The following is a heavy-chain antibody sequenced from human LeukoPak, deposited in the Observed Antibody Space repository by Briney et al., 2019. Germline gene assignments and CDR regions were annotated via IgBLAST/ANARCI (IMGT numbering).Heavy chain of an antibody. CDR3: ARGTRSVVVVPAASLDY. D-gene: IGHD2-2*01. Sequence: ASVKVSCKASGYTFTGYYMHWVRQAPGQGLEWMGRINPNSGGTNYAQKFQGWVTMTRDTSISTAYMELNRLRSDDTAVYYCARGTRSVVVVPAASLDYWGQGTLVTVSS. CDR1: GYTFTGYY. J-gene: IGHJ4*02. V-gene: IGHV1-2*04. CDR2: INPNSGGT.